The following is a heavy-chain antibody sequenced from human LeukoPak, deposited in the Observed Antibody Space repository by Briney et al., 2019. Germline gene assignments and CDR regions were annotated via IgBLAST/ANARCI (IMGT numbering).Heavy chain of an antibody. V-gene: IGHV1-69*13. CDR1: GDTFSSYS. CDR3: ARDSRQQLENWFDP. J-gene: IGHJ5*02. CDR2: IIPIFETA. D-gene: IGHD6-13*01. Sequence: GASVKVSCKASGDTFSSYSISWVRQTPGQGLEWMGGIIPIFETAKYAQKFQGRVTITADESTSTAYMELSSLRSEDTAVYYCARDSRQQLENWFDPWGQGTLVTVSS.